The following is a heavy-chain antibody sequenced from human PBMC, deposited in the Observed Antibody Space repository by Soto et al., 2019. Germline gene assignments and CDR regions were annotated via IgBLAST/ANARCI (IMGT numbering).Heavy chain of an antibody. CDR2: TYYRSKWYN. Sequence: SQTLSLTCAISGDSVSSNSAAWNWIRQSPSRGLEWLGRTYYRSKWYNDYAVSVKSRITINPDTSKNQFSLQLNSVTPEDTAVYYCARAVANVYYYYYGMDVWGQGTTVTVSS. CDR3: ARAVANVYYYYYGMDV. V-gene: IGHV6-1*01. CDR1: GDSVSSNSAA. D-gene: IGHD6-19*01. J-gene: IGHJ6*02.